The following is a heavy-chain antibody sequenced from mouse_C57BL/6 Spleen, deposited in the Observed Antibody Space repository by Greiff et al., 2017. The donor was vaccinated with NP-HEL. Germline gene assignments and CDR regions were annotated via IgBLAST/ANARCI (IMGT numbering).Heavy chain of an antibody. CDR3: ARQTYYVFDY. D-gene: IGHD1-1*01. CDR2: ISGGGGNT. CDR1: GFTFSSYT. Sequence: EVMLVESGGGLVKPGGSLKLSCAASGFTFSSYTMSWVRQTPEKRLEWVATISGGGGNTYYPDSVKGRFTISRDNAKNTLYLQMSSLRSEDTALYYCARQTYYVFDYWGQGTTLTVSS. J-gene: IGHJ2*01. V-gene: IGHV5-9*01.